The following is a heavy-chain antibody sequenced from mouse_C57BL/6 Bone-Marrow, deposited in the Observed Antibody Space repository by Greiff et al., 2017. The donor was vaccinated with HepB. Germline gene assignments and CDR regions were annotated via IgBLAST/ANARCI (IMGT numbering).Heavy chain of an antibody. J-gene: IGHJ4*01. CDR3: ARGPYYYGSSFYYAMDY. D-gene: IGHD1-1*01. V-gene: IGHV1-69*01. CDR2: IDPSDSYT. CDR1: GYTFTSYW. Sequence: QVQLQQPGAELVMPGASVKLSCKASGYTFTSYWMHWVKQRPGQGLEWIGEIDPSDSYTNYNQKFKGKSTLTVDKSSSTAYMQLSSLTSKDSAVYYCARGPYYYGSSFYYAMDYWGQGTSVTVSS.